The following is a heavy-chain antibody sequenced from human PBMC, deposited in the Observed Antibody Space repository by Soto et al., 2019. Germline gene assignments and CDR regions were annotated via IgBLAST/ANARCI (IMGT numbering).Heavy chain of an antibody. CDR1: GASISSSF. D-gene: IGHD2-8*02. Sequence: PSETLSLTCTVSGASISSSFWTWIRQPPGTGLEWIGEINHSGSTNYNPSLKSRVTISVDTSKNQFSLKLTSVTAADTAVYYCARDKLTGLFAYWGQGTLVTVYS. CDR3: ARDKLTGLFAY. CDR2: INHSGST. J-gene: IGHJ4*02. V-gene: IGHV4-34*01.